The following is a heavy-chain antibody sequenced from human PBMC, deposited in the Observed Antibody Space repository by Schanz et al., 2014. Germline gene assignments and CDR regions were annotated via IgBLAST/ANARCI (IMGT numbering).Heavy chain of an antibody. CDR3: ARGSLAGYVALVMAANDY. CDR1: GYPFTNYY. D-gene: IGHD2-15*01. CDR2: VNPGGGST. J-gene: IGHJ4*02. V-gene: IGHV1-46*01. Sequence: QVHLEQSGPEVKKPGASVKLSCRASGYPFTNYYIHWVRQAPGQGLEWMGIVNPGGGSTSVAQRFQTRVTLTRDTATGTAYLGLARLRFEDTAVYYCARGSLAGYVALVMAANDYWGQGTLXTVSS.